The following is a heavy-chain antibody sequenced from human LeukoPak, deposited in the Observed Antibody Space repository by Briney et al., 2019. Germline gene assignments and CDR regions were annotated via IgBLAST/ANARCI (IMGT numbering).Heavy chain of an antibody. CDR3: ARVHASSYYYDSVGF. CDR1: GYTFTGYY. Sequence: ASVKHSCKASGYTFTGYYIHWVREAPGQGLEWMGWINPKSGSINYAQKFQARVTMTRDASINTAYMELSRLRSDDTAVYYCARVHASSYYYDSVGFWGQGTMVTVSS. CDR2: INPKSGSI. J-gene: IGHJ3*01. D-gene: IGHD3-22*01. V-gene: IGHV1-2*02.